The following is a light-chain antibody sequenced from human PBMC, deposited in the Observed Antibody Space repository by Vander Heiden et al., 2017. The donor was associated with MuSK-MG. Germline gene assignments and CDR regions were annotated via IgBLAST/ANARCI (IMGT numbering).Light chain of an antibody. J-gene: IGLJ1*01. Sequence: SYVLTQPPSVSVAPGQTASITCEGNNIETKSVHWYQQKAGQAPVMVVYDDRDRPSGIPERFSGSNSGNTATLTIGRVETGDEADYYCQVWDRSSGLYVFGTGTEVTVV. CDR2: DDR. CDR3: QVWDRSSGLYV. V-gene: IGLV3-21*02. CDR1: NIETKS.